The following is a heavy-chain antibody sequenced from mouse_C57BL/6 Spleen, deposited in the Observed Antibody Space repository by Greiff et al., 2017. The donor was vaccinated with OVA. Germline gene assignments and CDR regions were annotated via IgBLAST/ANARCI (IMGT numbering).Heavy chain of an antibody. CDR3: ARPYYYGSSFYAMDY. V-gene: IGHV5-12*01. D-gene: IGHD1-1*01. Sequence: EVQLVESGGGLVQPGGSLKLSCAASGFTFSDYYMYWVRQTPEKRLEWVAYISNGGGSTYYPDTVKGRFTISRDNAKNTLYLQMSGLKSEDTAMYYCARPYYYGSSFYAMDYWGQGTSVTVSS. CDR2: ISNGGGST. J-gene: IGHJ4*01. CDR1: GFTFSDYY.